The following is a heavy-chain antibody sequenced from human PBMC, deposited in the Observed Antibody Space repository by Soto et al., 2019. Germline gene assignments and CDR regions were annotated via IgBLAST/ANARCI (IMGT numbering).Heavy chain of an antibody. V-gene: IGHV3-7*01. CDR3: ARAPAAHYYYYMDV. CDR2: IKQDGSEK. Sequence: GGSLRLSCAASGFTVSSYWMSWVRQAPGKGLEWVANIKQDGSEKYYVDSVKGRFTISRDNAKNSLYLQMNSLRAEDTAVYYCARAPAAHYYYYMDVWGKGTTVTVSS. J-gene: IGHJ6*03. D-gene: IGHD2-2*01. CDR1: GFTVSSYW.